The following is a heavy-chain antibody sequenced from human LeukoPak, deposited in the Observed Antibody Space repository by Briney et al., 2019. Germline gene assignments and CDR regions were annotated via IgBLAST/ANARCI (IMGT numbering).Heavy chain of an antibody. CDR3: ARDEYSYGTYYYYRMDV. CDR1: GFTFSSYS. D-gene: IGHD5-18*01. J-gene: IGHJ6*02. V-gene: IGHV3-21*01. Sequence: GGSLRLSCAASGFTFSSYSMNWVRQAPGKGLEWVSSIISSSSFIYYADSVKGRFTISRDNAKNSLYLQMNSLRAEDTAVYYCARDEYSYGTYYYYRMDVWGQGTTVTVSS. CDR2: IISSSSFI.